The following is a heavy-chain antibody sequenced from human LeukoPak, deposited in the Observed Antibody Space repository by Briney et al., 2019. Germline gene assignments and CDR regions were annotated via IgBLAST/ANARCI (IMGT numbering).Heavy chain of an antibody. CDR3: AKDGRQRKTYFYGSGSANAFDI. J-gene: IGHJ3*02. CDR1: GFAFHESG. V-gene: IGHV3-9*01. D-gene: IGHD3-10*01. CDR2: ITWNTGNI. Sequence: GRSLRLSCAASGFAFHESGRHWVRQVPGKGLEWVSSITWNTGNIFYADSVNGRFTINRDNAKNSLYLQMNSLRAEDTAVYYCAKDGRQRKTYFYGSGSANAFDIWGQGTMVTVSS.